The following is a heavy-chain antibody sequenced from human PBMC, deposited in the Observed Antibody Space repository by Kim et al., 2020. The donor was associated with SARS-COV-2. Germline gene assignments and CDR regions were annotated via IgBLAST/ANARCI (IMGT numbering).Heavy chain of an antibody. J-gene: IGHJ6*02. Sequence: ASVKVSCKASGYTFTGYYMHWVRQAPGQGLEWMGWINPNSGGTNYAQKFQGWVTMTRDTSISTAYMELSRLRSDDTAVYYCARDVGYSSSWIPWGMDVWGQGTTVTVSS. CDR1: GYTFTGYY. V-gene: IGHV1-2*04. D-gene: IGHD6-13*01. CDR2: INPNSGGT. CDR3: ARDVGYSSSWIPWGMDV.